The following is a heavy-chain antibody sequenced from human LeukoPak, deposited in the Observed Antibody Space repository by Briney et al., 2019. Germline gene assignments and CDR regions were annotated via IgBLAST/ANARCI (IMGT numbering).Heavy chain of an antibody. CDR3: TRLSYYYDTT. Sequence: GGSLRLSCAASGFTFTNHWMHWVRQAPGKGLEWVGFIRSKAYGGTTEYAASVKGRFTISRDDSKSIAYLQMNSLKTEDTAVYYCTRLSYYYDTTWGQGTMVSVSS. CDR2: IRSKAYGGTT. V-gene: IGHV3-49*04. CDR1: GFTFTNHW. J-gene: IGHJ3*01. D-gene: IGHD3-22*01.